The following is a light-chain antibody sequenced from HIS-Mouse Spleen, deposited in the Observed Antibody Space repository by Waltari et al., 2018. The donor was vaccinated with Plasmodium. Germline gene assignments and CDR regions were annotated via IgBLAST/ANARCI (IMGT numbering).Light chain of an antibody. Sequence: AIRMTQCTSSFSASTGDRVTITCRARQGISSYLAWYQQKPGKAPKLLIYAASTLQSGVPSRFSGSGSETDFTLTISCLQSEDFATYCCQQYYSYPLTFGGGTKVEIK. CDR3: QQYYSYPLT. CDR1: QGISSY. V-gene: IGKV1-8*01. CDR2: AAS. J-gene: IGKJ4*01.